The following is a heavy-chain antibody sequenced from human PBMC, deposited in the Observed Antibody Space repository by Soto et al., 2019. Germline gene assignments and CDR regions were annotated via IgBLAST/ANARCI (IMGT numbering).Heavy chain of an antibody. V-gene: IGHV3-33*01. J-gene: IGHJ4*02. Sequence: QVQLVESGGGVVQPGRSLRLSCAASGFTFSSYGMHWVRQAPGKGLEWVAVIWYDGSNKYYADSVKGRFTISRDNSKNTLYLQMNSLRAEDTAVYYCARDGNYDFWSGYLPPLYYFDYWGQGTLVTVSS. CDR3: ARDGNYDFWSGYLPPLYYFDY. CDR1: GFTFSSYG. D-gene: IGHD3-3*01. CDR2: IWYDGSNK.